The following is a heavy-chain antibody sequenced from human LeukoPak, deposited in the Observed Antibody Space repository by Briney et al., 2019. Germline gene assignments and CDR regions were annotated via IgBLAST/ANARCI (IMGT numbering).Heavy chain of an antibody. CDR3: ARVADYGDYDWVY. V-gene: IGHV1-2*06. D-gene: IGHD4-17*01. Sequence: ASVKVSCKASGYTFTGYYMHWVRQAPGQGLEWMGRINPNSGGTNYAQKFQGRVTMTRDTSIGTAYMELSRPRSDDTAVYYCARVADYGDYDWVYWGQGTLVTVSS. J-gene: IGHJ4*02. CDR1: GYTFTGYY. CDR2: INPNSGGT.